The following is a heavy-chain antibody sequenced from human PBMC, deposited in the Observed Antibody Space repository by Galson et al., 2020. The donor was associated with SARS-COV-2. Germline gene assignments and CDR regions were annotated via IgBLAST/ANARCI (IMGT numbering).Heavy chain of an antibody. CDR3: ARLHYGEYAPEAFDI. D-gene: IGHD4-17*01. Sequence: SETLSLTCAVSGTSISSGSYSWNWIRQPPGKGLEWTGYISPSGGTYYNPSLKSRVTISGDRSKNQFSLRLSSVTAADTAVYYCARLHYGEYAPEAFDIWGPGTRVTVAS. V-gene: IGHV4-30-2*01. CDR2: ISPSGGT. CDR1: GTSISSGSYS. J-gene: IGHJ3*02.